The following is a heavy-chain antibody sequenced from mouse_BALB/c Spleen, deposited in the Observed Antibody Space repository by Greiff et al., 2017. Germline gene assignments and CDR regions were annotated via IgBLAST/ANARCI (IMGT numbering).Heavy chain of an antibody. V-gene: IGHV3-6*02. CDR1: GYSITSGYY. CDR3: ARDHPHYYAMDY. Sequence: EVKLMESGPGLVKPSQSLSLTCSVTGYSITSGYYWNWIRQFPGNKLEWMGYISYDGSNNYNPSLKNRISITRDTSKNQFFLKLNSVTTEDTATYYCARDHPHYYAMDYWGQGTSVTVSS. J-gene: IGHJ4*01. CDR2: ISYDGSN.